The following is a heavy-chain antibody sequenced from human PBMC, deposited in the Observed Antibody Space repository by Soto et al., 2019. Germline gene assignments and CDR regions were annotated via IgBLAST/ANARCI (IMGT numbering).Heavy chain of an antibody. V-gene: IGHV3-11*06. D-gene: IGHD1-1*01. J-gene: IGHJ4*02. CDR1: GFTFNEYH. Sequence: PGGSLRLSCAASGFTFNEYHMSWIRQAPGKGLEWISYSSNSGTFARYADSVKARFSISRDNAKNSLYLQINSVRGDDTAIYYCARSGDNYNLLDYWGQGT. CDR3: ARSGDNYNLLDY. CDR2: SSNSGTFA.